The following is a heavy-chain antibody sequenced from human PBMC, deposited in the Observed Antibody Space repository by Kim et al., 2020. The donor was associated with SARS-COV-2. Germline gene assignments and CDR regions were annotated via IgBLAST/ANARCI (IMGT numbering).Heavy chain of an antibody. J-gene: IGHJ4*02. CDR3: ARAGGGYYGRSFDY. Sequence: ADAEKGRFTISRHNSKNTLYLQMNSLRAEDTAVYYCARAGGGYYGRSFDYWGQGTLVTVSS. D-gene: IGHD3-22*01. V-gene: IGHV3-53*04.